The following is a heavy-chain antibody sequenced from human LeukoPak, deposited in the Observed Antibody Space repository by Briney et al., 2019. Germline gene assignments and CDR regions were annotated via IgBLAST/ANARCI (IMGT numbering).Heavy chain of an antibody. D-gene: IGHD4-17*01. CDR3: ARADYGDYFDY. J-gene: IGHJ4*02. CDR1: GGSISSYY. V-gene: IGHV4-59*08. CDR2: IYYSGST. Sequence: SETLSLTCTVSGGSISSYYWSWIRQPPGKGLEWIGYIYYSGSTNYNPSLKSRVTISVDTSKNQFSPKLSSVTAADTAVYYCARADYGDYFDYWGQGTLVTVSS.